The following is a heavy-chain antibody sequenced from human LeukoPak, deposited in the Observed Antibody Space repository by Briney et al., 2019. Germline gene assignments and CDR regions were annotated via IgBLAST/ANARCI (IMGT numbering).Heavy chain of an antibody. Sequence: PGGSLRLSCAASGFTVSSNYMNWVRQAPGKGLEWASVIYSGGSTYYADSAKGRFTISRDNSKNTLYLQMNSLRAEDTAVYYCARELSDAFDIWGQGTMVTVSS. J-gene: IGHJ3*02. CDR3: ARELSDAFDI. CDR2: IYSGGST. V-gene: IGHV3-53*01. CDR1: GFTVSSNY.